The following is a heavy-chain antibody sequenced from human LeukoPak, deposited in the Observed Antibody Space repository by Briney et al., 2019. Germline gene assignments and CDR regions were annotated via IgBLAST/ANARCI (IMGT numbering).Heavy chain of an antibody. J-gene: IGHJ4*02. CDR2: IYYTGNT. CDR1: GVSISSSNSY. CDR3: ARQTGSGLFTLP. D-gene: IGHD3/OR15-3a*01. V-gene: IGHV4-39*01. Sequence: ASETLSLTCTVSGVSISSSNSYWGWIRQPPGKGLEWIGSIYYTGNTYYNASLKSRVTISIDTSKNQISLRLTSVTATDTAMYYCARQTGSGLFTLPGGQGTLVTVSS.